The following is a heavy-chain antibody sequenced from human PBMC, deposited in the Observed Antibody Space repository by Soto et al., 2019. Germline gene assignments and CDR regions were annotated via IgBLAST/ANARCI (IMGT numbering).Heavy chain of an antibody. CDR2: IYHSGST. V-gene: IGHV4-30-2*01. D-gene: IGHD3-22*01. Sequence: SETLSLTCAVSGGSISSGGYSWSWIRQQPGKGLEWIGYIYHSGSTYCNPSLKSRVTISVDRSKNQFSLKLSSVTAADTAVYYCARVSGGSGYSWNYYFDYWGQGTLVTVSS. CDR1: GGSISSGGYS. J-gene: IGHJ4*02. CDR3: ARVSGGSGYSWNYYFDY.